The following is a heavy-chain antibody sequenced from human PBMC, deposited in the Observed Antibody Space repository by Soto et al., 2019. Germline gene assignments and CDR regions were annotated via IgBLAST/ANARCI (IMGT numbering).Heavy chain of an antibody. CDR3: TRHDDYYASSGYYV. Sequence: EVQLVESGGGLVQPGGSLKLSCAASGFTFSGSAMHWVRQASGKGLEWVGRIRSKANSYATAYAASVKGRFTISRDDSKNTAYMQMNSLKTEDTAVYYCTRHDDYYASSGYYVWGQGTLVTVSS. CDR2: IRSKANSYAT. V-gene: IGHV3-73*01. D-gene: IGHD3-22*01. J-gene: IGHJ4*02. CDR1: GFTFSGSA.